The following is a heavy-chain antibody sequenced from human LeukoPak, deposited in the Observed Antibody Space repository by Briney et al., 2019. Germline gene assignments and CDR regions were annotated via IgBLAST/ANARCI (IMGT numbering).Heavy chain of an antibody. CDR2: IIPILGIA. CDR3: ARVRSYYYDSSGSDRGTPFDY. CDR1: GGTFSSYA. J-gene: IGHJ4*02. D-gene: IGHD3-22*01. Sequence: ASVKVSCKASGGTFSSYAISWVRQAPGQGLEWMGRIIPILGIANYAQKLQGRVTITADKSTSTAYMELSSLRSEDTAVYYCARVRSYYYDSSGSDRGTPFDYWGQGTLVTVSS. V-gene: IGHV1-69*04.